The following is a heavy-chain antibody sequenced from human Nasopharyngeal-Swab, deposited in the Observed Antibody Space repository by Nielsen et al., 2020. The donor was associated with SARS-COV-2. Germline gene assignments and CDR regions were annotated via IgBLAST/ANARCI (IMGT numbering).Heavy chain of an antibody. D-gene: IGHD4/OR15-4a*01. Sequence: GESLKISCAASGVVFSGSAIHWVRQASGKGLEWVGRIGDKAHNYATTYAASVKGRFTISRDDSKNTAFLQMDSLNTEDTALYYCTTDYYFDYWGQGTLVTVSS. CDR2: IGDKAHNYAT. J-gene: IGHJ4*02. CDR1: GVVFSGSA. V-gene: IGHV3-73*01. CDR3: TTDYYFDY.